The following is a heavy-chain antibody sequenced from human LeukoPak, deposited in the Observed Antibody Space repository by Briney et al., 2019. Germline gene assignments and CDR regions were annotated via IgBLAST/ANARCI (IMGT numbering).Heavy chain of an antibody. J-gene: IGHJ4*02. CDR3: AKARVPSGNGYYSD. CDR2: ISGSGDKT. V-gene: IGHV3-23*01. D-gene: IGHD3-22*01. Sequence: GGSLRLSCAASGFTFSNYAMSWVRQAPGKGLECVSDISGSGDKTFYADSVKGRFTISGDNSKNTLYVQMNGLRAEDTAVYYCAKARVPSGNGYYSDWGQGIQVTVSS. CDR1: GFTFSNYA.